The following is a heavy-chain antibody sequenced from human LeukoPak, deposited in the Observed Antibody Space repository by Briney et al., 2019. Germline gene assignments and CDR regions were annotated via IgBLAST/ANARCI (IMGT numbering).Heavy chain of an antibody. V-gene: IGHV4-59*08. D-gene: IGHD2-21*01. Sequence: PSETLSLTCTVSGGSISNYYWSWIRQPPGKELEWIGYISYSGNTDSNPSLKSRVTISVDTSKNQFSLKLSSVTAADTAVYYCARHTTHGDCNPNDYWGQGTLVTVSS. J-gene: IGHJ4*02. CDR3: ARHTTHGDCNPNDY. CDR1: GGSISNYY. CDR2: ISYSGNT.